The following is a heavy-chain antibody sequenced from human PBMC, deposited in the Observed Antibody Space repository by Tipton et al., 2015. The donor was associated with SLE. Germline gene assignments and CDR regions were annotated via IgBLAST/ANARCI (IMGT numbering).Heavy chain of an antibody. CDR3: ARATYSYGYSPDY. D-gene: IGHD5-18*01. Sequence: TLSLTCTVSGGSIRSGDYYWSWIRQPPGKGLEWIGYIYYSGSTNYNPSLKSRVTISVDTSKNQFSLKLSSVTAADTAVYYCARATYSYGYSPDYWGQGTLVTVSS. CDR2: IYYSGST. J-gene: IGHJ4*02. V-gene: IGHV4-61*08. CDR1: GGSIRSGDYY.